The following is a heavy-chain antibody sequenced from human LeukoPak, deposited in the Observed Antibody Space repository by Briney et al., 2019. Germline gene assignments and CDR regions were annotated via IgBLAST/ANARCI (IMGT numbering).Heavy chain of an antibody. CDR3: ARATPIAVAGNFDY. D-gene: IGHD6-19*01. Sequence: SQTLSLTCTVSGGSISSGSYYWSWIRQPAGKGLEWIGRIYTSGSTNYHPSLKSRVTISVDTSKNQFSLKLSSVTAADTAVYYCARATPIAVAGNFDYWGQGTLVTVSS. CDR1: GGSISSGSYY. CDR2: IYTSGST. V-gene: IGHV4-61*02. J-gene: IGHJ4*02.